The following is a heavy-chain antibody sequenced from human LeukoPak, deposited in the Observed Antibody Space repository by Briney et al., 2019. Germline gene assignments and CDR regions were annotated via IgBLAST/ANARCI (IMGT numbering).Heavy chain of an antibody. CDR2: IKGDGSEK. J-gene: IGHJ5*02. V-gene: IGHV3-7*05. CDR1: GFTFRNYW. Sequence: PGGSLRLSRAASGFTFRNYWMIWVRQAPGKGLEWLGNIKGDGSEKRYADSVRGRFTISRDNAQTSLYLQMNSLRAEDTAVYYCARASDPWLQLTWGQGTLVTVSS. CDR3: ARASDPWLQLT. D-gene: IGHD5-24*01.